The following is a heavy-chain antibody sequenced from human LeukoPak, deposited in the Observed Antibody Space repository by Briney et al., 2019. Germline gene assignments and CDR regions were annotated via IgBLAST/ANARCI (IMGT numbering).Heavy chain of an antibody. CDR1: GFTFSSYS. CDR3: ARDPSSSWTPNYFDY. Sequence: GGSLRLSCAASGFTFSSYSMNWVRQAPGKGLEWVSSISSSSSYIYYADSVKGRFTISRDNAKNSLYLQMNSLRAEDTAVYYCARDPSSSWTPNYFDYWGQGTLVTVSS. D-gene: IGHD6-13*01. J-gene: IGHJ4*02. CDR2: ISSSSSYI. V-gene: IGHV3-21*01.